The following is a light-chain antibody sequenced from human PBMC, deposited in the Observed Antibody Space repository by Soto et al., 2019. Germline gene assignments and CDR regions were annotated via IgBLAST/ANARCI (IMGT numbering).Light chain of an antibody. J-gene: IGKJ1*01. Sequence: DIQMTQSPSSLSASVGDRVTITCRASQTISSWLAWYQQKPGKAPKLLIYKASTLKSGVPSRFSGSGSGTEFTLTISGLQPGDSATYYCQQYNSYSPTFGQGTKVDI. CDR3: QQYNSYSPT. CDR2: KAS. CDR1: QTISSW. V-gene: IGKV1-5*03.